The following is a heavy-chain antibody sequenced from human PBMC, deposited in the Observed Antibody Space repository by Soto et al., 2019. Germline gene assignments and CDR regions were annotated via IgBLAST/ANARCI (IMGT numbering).Heavy chain of an antibody. J-gene: IGHJ4*02. CDR3: ARTGATTYFDY. V-gene: IGHV4-31*03. CDR2: IYYSGST. CDR1: GGSISSGGYY. Sequence: SETLSLTCTVSGGSISSGGYYWSWIRQHPGKGLEWIGYIYYSGSTYYNPSLKSRVTISVDTSKNQFSLKLSSVTAADTAVYYCARTGATTYFDYWGQGTLVTVSS. D-gene: IGHD5-12*01.